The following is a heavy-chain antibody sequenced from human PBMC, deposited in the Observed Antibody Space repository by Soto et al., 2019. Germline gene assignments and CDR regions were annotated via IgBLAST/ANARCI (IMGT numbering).Heavy chain of an antibody. V-gene: IGHV4-30-4*01. CDR3: ANLKEPYYAFEI. J-gene: IGHJ3*02. Sequence: PSETLSLTCTVSGGSISSGDYSWSWIRQPPGKGLEGIGDIYYSGSTYYNPSLKSRVTISVDTSKNQFSLKLSSVTAADTAVYYCANLKEPYYAFEIWGQGTMDTVSS. CDR2: IYYSGST. D-gene: IGHD1-26*01. CDR1: GGSISSGDYS.